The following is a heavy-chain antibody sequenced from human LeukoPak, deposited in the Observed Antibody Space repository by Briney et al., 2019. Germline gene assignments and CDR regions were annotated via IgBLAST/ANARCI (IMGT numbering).Heavy chain of an antibody. CDR2: IKEDGSEK. CDR1: GFTFSNYW. D-gene: IGHD6-13*01. V-gene: IGHV3-7*04. J-gene: IGHJ4*02. CDR3: ARADFRGSSWDYAY. Sequence: GGSLRLSCAASGFTFSNYWMSWVRQAPGKGLKWVANIKEDGSEKYYADSVKGRFTISRDNAKNSLYLQVNSLRAEDTAVYYCARADFRGSSWDYAYWGQGALVTVSS.